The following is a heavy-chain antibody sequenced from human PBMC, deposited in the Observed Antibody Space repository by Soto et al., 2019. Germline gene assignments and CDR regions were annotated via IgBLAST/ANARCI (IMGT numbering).Heavy chain of an antibody. CDR3: AKSSGYYSSSPGH. V-gene: IGHV3-23*01. J-gene: IGHJ4*02. D-gene: IGHD6-6*01. CDR1: GFTFISYA. CDR2: ISGSGGST. Sequence: PGGSLRLSCAASGFTFISYAMSWVRQAPGKGLEWVSAISGSGGSTYYADSVKGRFTISRDNSKNTLYLQMNSLRAEDTAVYYCAKSSGYYSSSPGHWGQGTLVTVSS.